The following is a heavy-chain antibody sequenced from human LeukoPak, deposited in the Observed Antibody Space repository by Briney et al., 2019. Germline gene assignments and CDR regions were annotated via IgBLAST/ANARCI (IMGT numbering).Heavy chain of an antibody. CDR2: IYTSGST. V-gene: IGHV4-4*07. CDR1: GGSISSYY. CDR3: ARAVLDIAAAGTENWFDP. Sequence: KPSETLSLTCTVSGGSISSYYWSWIRQPAGKGLEWIGRIYTSGSTNYNPSLKSRVTMSVDTSKNQFSLKLSSVTAADTAVYYCARAVLDIAAAGTENWFDPWGQGTLVTVCS. J-gene: IGHJ5*02. D-gene: IGHD6-13*01.